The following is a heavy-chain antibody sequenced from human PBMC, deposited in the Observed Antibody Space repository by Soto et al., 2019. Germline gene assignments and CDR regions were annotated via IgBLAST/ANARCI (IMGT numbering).Heavy chain of an antibody. V-gene: IGHV4-31*03. J-gene: IGHJ1*01. CDR3: AIYDSSGSRGFQH. Sequence: QVQLQESGPGLVKPSQTLSLTCTVSGGSISSGGYYWSWIRQHPGKGLEWIGYIYYSGSTYYNPSLKSRVTISVDTSKNQFSLQLSSVTAAATAVYYCAIYDSSGSRGFQHWGQGTLVTVSS. D-gene: IGHD3-22*01. CDR1: GGSISSGGYY. CDR2: IYYSGST.